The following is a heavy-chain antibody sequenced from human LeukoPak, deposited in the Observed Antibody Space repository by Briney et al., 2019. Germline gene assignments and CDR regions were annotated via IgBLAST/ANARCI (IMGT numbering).Heavy chain of an antibody. CDR1: GFTFGDYA. V-gene: IGHV3-64*02. J-gene: IGHJ4*02. CDR3: ARMTLYGSGTVH. D-gene: IGHD3-10*01. Sequence: PGGSLRLSCTASGFTFGDYAMHWVRQAPGKGLEYVSGISSNGGSTWYAGSVKGRFTISRDNSKNTVNLQLGSLRIEDTAVYHCARMTLYGSGTVHWGQGILVTVSS. CDR2: ISSNGGST.